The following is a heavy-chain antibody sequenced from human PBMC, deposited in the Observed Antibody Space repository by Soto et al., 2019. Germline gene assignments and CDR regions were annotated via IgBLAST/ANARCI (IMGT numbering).Heavy chain of an antibody. CDR1: GGSISSSSYY. V-gene: IGHV4-39*01. CDR3: ARLPRYGSGSYYIYGRGVDY. J-gene: IGHJ4*02. Sequence: SETLSLTCTVSGGSISSSSYYWGWIRQPPGKGLEWIGSIYYSGSTYYNPSLKSRVTISVDTSKNQFSLKLSSVTAADTAVYYCARLPRYGSGSYYIYGRGVDYWGQGTLVTVSS. CDR2: IYYSGST. D-gene: IGHD3-10*01.